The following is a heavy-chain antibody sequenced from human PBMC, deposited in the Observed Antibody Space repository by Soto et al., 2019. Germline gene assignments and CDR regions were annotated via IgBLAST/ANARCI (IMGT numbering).Heavy chain of an antibody. Sequence: ASVKVSCKASGNTFTSYDINWVRQATGHGLEWMGWINPNSGNIGYAQKFQGRVTMTRDTAIRTAYMEVSRLRSDDTTVYYCARGRASGSYYLLDYWGKGTLVTVSS. V-gene: IGHV1-8*01. CDR1: GNTFTSYD. CDR2: INPNSGNI. CDR3: ARGRASGSYYLLDY. J-gene: IGHJ4*02. D-gene: IGHD3-10*01.